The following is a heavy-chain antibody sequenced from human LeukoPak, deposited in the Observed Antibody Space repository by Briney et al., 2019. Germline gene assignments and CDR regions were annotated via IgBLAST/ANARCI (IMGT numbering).Heavy chain of an antibody. V-gene: IGHV3-66*01. J-gene: IGHJ4*02. D-gene: IGHD3-10*01. Sequence: GGSLRLSCAASGFTVSNMYMTWVRQAPGKGLEWVSILYHGGSTYYADSVKGRFSISRDTSKNTLYLQMNSLRVEDTAVYYCATRRFGELTYWGQGTLVTVSS. CDR1: GFTVSNMY. CDR2: LYHGGST. CDR3: ATRRFGELTY.